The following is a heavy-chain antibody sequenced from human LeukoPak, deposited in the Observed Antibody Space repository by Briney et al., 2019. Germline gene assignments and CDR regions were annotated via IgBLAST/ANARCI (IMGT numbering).Heavy chain of an antibody. V-gene: IGHV3-48*04. Sequence: PGGSLRLSCAASGFTFSSYSMNWVRQAPGKGLEWVSYISSSSSIIYYADSVKGRFTISRDNAKNSLYLQMNSLRAEDTAVYYCARDYYDSSGYLWPYNWFDPWGQGTLVTVSS. CDR3: ARDYYDSSGYLWPYNWFDP. CDR2: ISSSSSII. J-gene: IGHJ5*02. D-gene: IGHD3-22*01. CDR1: GFTFSSYS.